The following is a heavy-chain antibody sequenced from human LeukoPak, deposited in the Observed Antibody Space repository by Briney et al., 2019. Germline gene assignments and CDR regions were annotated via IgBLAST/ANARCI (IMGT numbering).Heavy chain of an antibody. CDR1: GCTFTGYY. Sequence: ASVKVSCKASGCTFTGYYMHWVRQAPGQGLEWMGWINPNSGGTNYAQKFQGRVAMTRDTSSSTAYMELSRLRSDDTAVYYCARDFGGTVVKNWGQGTLVTVYS. J-gene: IGHJ4*02. CDR2: INPNSGGT. V-gene: IGHV1-2*02. D-gene: IGHD4-23*01. CDR3: ARDFGGTVVKN.